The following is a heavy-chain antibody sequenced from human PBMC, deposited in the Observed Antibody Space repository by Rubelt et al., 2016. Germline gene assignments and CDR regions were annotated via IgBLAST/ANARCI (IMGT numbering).Heavy chain of an antibody. CDR1: GYTFTSYY. J-gene: IGHJ4*02. Sequence: QVQLVQSGAEVKKPGASVKVSCKASGYTFTSYYMHWVRQAPGQGLEWMGIINPSGGSTTYAQKVQGRGTMTRDTSTSTVYMDLSSLRWEDTAVYYCARVGFYYDAGSYVDWGQGTLVTVSS. V-gene: IGHV1-46*01. CDR2: INPSGGST. D-gene: IGHD3-10*01. CDR3: ARVGFYYDAGSYVD.